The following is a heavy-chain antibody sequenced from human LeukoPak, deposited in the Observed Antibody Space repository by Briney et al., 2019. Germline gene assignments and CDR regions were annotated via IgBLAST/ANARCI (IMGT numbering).Heavy chain of an antibody. D-gene: IGHD3-10*01. CDR3: AREHVWELAYFDY. Sequence: PGRSLRLSCAASGFTFSSYGMHWVRQAPGKGLEWVAVISYDGSNKYYADSVKGRFTISRDNSKNTLYLQMNSLRAEDTAVYYCAREHVWELAYFDYWGQGTLVTVSS. J-gene: IGHJ4*02. V-gene: IGHV3-30*03. CDR1: GFTFSSYG. CDR2: ISYDGSNK.